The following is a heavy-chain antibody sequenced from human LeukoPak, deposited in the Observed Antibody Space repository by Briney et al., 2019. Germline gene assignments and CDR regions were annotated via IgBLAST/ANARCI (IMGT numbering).Heavy chain of an antibody. D-gene: IGHD2-2*01. J-gene: IGHJ6*02. CDR3: ARDGETLPGYCSSTSCRYYYYGMDV. CDR1: GYTFTSYY. CDR2: INPSGGST. Sequence: ASVKVSCKASGYTFTSYYMHWVRQAPAQGLEWMGIINPSGGSTSYAQKFQGRVTMTRDTSTSTVYMDLSSLRSEDTAVYYCARDGETLPGYCSSTSCRYYYYGMDVWGQGTTVTVSS. V-gene: IGHV1-46*01.